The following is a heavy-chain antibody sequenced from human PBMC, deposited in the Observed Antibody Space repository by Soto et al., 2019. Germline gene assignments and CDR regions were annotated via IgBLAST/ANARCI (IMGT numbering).Heavy chain of an antibody. CDR2: ISYDGSNK. CDR3: ATLEGYYYYYRVDV. CDR1: GFTFSSYA. V-gene: IGHV3-30*04. J-gene: IGHJ6*02. Sequence: WGSLRLSCAASGFTFSSYAMHWVRQAQGKGLEWVAVISYDGSNKYYADSVKGRFTISRDNSKNTLYLQMNSLRAEATAVYYLATLEGYYYYYRVDVWGQGTTVTASS.